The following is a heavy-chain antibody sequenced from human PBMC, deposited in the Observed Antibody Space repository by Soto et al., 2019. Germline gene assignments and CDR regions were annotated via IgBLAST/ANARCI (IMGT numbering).Heavy chain of an antibody. CDR1: GFTFSSYS. V-gene: IGHV3-48*02. CDR2: ISSSSTI. J-gene: IGHJ4*02. CDR3: AREVAAAGDYFDY. D-gene: IGHD6-13*01. Sequence: PGGSLRLSCAASGFTFSSYSMNWVRQAPGKGLEWVSYISSSSTIYYADSVKGRFTISRDNAKNSLYLQMNSLRDEDTAVYYCAREVAAAGDYFDYWGQGTLVTVSS.